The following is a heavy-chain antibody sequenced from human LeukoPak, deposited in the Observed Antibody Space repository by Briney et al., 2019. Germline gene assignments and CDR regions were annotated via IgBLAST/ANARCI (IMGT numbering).Heavy chain of an antibody. CDR2: IYYSEST. D-gene: IGHD6-19*01. CDR1: GCSISSYY. V-gene: IGHV4-59*01. Sequence: SETLSLTCTVSGCSISSYYWNWLRQPRGKGLEWIGYIYYSESTNYNPSLKSRVTISVDTSKNQFSLKLSAVTAADTAVYYCARGGWYPEYFQHWGQGALVTVSS. CDR3: ARGGWYPEYFQH. J-gene: IGHJ1*01.